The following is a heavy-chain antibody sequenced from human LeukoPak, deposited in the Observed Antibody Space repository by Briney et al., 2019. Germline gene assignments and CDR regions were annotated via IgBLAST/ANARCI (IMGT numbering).Heavy chain of an antibody. D-gene: IGHD2-15*01. J-gene: IGHJ4*02. CDR3: ARAGGPSGY. V-gene: IGHV4-39*01. Sequence: SETLFLTCTVSGGSISSSSYYWGWIRQPPGKGLEWIGSIYYSGSTYYNPSLKSRVTISVDTSKNQFSLKLSSVTAADTAVYYCARAGGPSGYWGQGTLVTVSS. CDR2: IYYSGST. CDR1: GGSISSSSYY.